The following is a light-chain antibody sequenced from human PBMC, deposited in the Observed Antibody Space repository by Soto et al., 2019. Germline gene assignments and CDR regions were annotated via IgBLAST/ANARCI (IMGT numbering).Light chain of an antibody. CDR3: QQYGSSSWT. J-gene: IGKJ1*01. Sequence: EIVLTQSPGTLSLSPGERATLSCRASQSVSSIYLAWYQHKPGQAPRLLIYGASSRATSIPDRFSGSGSGTDFTLTISRLEPEAFAVYYCQQYGSSSWTFGRGTTVEIK. CDR2: GAS. V-gene: IGKV3-20*01. CDR1: QSVSSIY.